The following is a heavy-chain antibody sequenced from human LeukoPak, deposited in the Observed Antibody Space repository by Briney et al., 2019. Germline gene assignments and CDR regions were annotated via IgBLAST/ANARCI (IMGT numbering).Heavy chain of an antibody. Sequence: GGSLRLSCAASGLTFSSYSMNWVRQAPGKGLEWVSSISSSSSYIYYADSVKGRFTISRDNAKNSLYLQMNSLRAEDTAVYYCARVPQTGYSSSWPFDYWGQGTLVTVSS. CDR1: GLTFSSYS. D-gene: IGHD6-13*01. CDR3: ARVPQTGYSSSWPFDY. V-gene: IGHV3-21*01. J-gene: IGHJ4*02. CDR2: ISSSSSYI.